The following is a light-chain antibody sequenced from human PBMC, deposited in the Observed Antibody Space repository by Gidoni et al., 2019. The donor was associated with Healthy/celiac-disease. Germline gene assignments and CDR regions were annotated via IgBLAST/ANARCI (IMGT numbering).Light chain of an antibody. CDR3: QQYNNWPPIT. CDR2: GAS. V-gene: IGKV3-15*01. J-gene: IGKJ5*01. Sequence: EIVLTQSTATLSVSPGERATLSCRASQSVSSNLAWYQQTPGQAPRLLIYGASTRATGIPARFSGSGSGTEFTLTISSLQSEDFAVYYCQQYNNWPPITFGQXTRLEIK. CDR1: QSVSSN.